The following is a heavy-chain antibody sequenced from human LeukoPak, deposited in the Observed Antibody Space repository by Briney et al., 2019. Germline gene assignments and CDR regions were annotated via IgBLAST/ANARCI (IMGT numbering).Heavy chain of an antibody. D-gene: IGHD2-15*01. Sequence: PSETLSLTCTVSGGSISSYYWSWIRQPPWKGLEWIGYIYYSGSTNYNPSLKSRVTISVDTSKNQFSLKLSSVTAADTAVYFCAREGGCSGGSCSAFDLWGQGTLVIVSS. CDR3: AREGGCSGGSCSAFDL. V-gene: IGHV4-59*12. CDR1: GGSISSYY. J-gene: IGHJ4*02. CDR2: IYYSGST.